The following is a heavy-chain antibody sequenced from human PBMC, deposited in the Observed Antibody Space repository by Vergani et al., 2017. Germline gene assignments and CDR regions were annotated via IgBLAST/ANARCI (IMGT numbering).Heavy chain of an antibody. Sequence: EVQLVESGGGLVQPGGSLRLSCSASGFTFSSYAMHWVRQAPGKGLEYVSAISSNGGSTYYADSVKGRFTISRDNSKNTLYLQMSSLRTEDTAVYYCVKDPTPTMVTTFLCGYYFDYWGQGALVTVSS. CDR3: VKDPTPTMVTTFLCGYYFDY. V-gene: IGHV3-64D*06. J-gene: IGHJ4*02. CDR2: ISSNGGST. CDR1: GFTFSSYA. D-gene: IGHD4-17*01.